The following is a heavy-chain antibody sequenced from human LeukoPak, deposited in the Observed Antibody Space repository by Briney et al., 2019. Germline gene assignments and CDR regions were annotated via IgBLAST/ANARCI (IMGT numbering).Heavy chain of an antibody. V-gene: IGHV3-7*01. Sequence: AGGSLRLPCAGSGFTFSSYWMSWVRQAPGKGLEWVANIKQDGSEKYYVDSVKGRFTISRDNAKNSLYLQMNSLRAEDTAVYYCAKLITVQGEPDSGGGQGTLVIVSS. CDR1: GFTFSSYW. CDR3: AKLITVQGEPDSG. J-gene: IGHJ4*02. CDR2: IKQDGSEK. D-gene: IGHD6-19*01.